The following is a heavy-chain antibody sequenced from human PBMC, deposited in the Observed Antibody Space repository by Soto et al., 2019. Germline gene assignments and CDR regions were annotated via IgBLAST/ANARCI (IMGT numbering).Heavy chain of an antibody. CDR2: IIPIFGTA. CDR1: GGTFSSYA. V-gene: IGHV1-69*12. Sequence: QVQLVQSGAEVKKPGSSVKVSCKASGGTFSSYAISWVRQAPGQGLEWMGGIIPIFGTANYAQKFQGRVTITADESTSTDYMGLSSLRSEDTAVYYCASAPSRYYYYGMDVWGQGTTVTVSS. D-gene: IGHD7-27*01. CDR3: ASAPSRYYYYGMDV. J-gene: IGHJ6*02.